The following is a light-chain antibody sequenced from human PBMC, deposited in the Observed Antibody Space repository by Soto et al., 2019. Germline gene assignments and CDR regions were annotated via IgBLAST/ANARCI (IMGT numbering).Light chain of an antibody. V-gene: IGKV1-27*01. Sequence: DIQMTQSPSSLSASVGERVTITCRASQGISYYLAWYQQKPGKVPKLLIFAASTLQSGVPSRFSGSGSGTDFTLTISSLQPEDVATYYCQKYNSAPCTFGGGTKVEI. J-gene: IGKJ4*01. CDR1: QGISYY. CDR3: QKYNSAPCT. CDR2: AAS.